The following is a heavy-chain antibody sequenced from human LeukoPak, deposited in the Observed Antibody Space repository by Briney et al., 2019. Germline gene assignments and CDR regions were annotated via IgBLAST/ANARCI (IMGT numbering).Heavy chain of an antibody. V-gene: IGHV3-64*01. CDR2: ISSNGGST. J-gene: IGHJ4*02. Sequence: GGSLRLSCAASGFTFSSYAMHWVRQAPGKGLEYVSAISSNGGSTYYANSVKGRFTISRDNSKNTLYLQMGSLRAEDMAVYYCARPPTTGYSYGYAYWGQGTLVTVSS. CDR1: GFTFSSYA. D-gene: IGHD5-18*01. CDR3: ARPPTTGYSYGYAY.